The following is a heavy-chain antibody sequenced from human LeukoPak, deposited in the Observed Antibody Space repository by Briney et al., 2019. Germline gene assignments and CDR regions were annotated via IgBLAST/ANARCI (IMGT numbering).Heavy chain of an antibody. CDR1: GGSISSDNYY. V-gene: IGHV4-61*02. J-gene: IGHJ3*02. Sequence: SETLSLTCTVSGGSISSDNYYWNWIRQPAGKGLEWIGRIYTSGSTKYSPSLKSRVIISLDTSNNQFSLRLSSVTAADTAVYYCARGLPVWGNNAFDIWGQGTMVTVSS. CDR2: IYTSGST. D-gene: IGHD3-16*01. CDR3: ARGLPVWGNNAFDI.